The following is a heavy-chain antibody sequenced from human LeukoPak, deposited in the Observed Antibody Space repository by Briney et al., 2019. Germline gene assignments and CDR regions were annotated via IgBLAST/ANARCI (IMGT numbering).Heavy chain of an antibody. J-gene: IGHJ4*02. CDR3: ARGDFWSGAPTD. CDR2: IYYTGRA. D-gene: IGHD3-3*01. V-gene: IGHV4-59*01. Sequence: SETLSLTCTVSGGSISRYYWSWIRQPPGTGLEWIGYIYYTGRADYNPSLKSRVSMSVDTSKNQFSLRGNSMTAADTAAYYCARGDFWSGAPTDWGQGTLVTVSS. CDR1: GGSISRYY.